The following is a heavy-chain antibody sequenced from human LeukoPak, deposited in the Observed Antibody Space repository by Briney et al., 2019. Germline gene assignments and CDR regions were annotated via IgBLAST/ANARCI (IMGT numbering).Heavy chain of an antibody. Sequence: GGSLRLSCAASGFTFSSYGMHWVRQAPGKGLEWVAFIRYDGSNKYYADSVKGRFTISRDNSKNTLYLQMNSLRAEDTAVYYCARVTYGSGTYGAFDYWGQGTLVTVSS. J-gene: IGHJ4*02. V-gene: IGHV3-30*02. CDR3: ARVTYGSGTYGAFDY. CDR2: IRYDGSNK. CDR1: GFTFSSYG. D-gene: IGHD3-10*01.